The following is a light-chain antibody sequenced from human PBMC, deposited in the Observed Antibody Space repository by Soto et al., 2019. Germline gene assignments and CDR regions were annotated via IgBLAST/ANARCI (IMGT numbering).Light chain of an antibody. V-gene: IGKV1-39*01. CDR3: QQTYSTLSIT. Sequence: DIQMTQSPSSLSASVGDRVTITCRASESIARDLNWDQQKPGKAPKLLIYAASSLQNGVPSRFRGGGAGTYFTLTISNLQPEDFATYDCQQTYSTLSITFGQGTRLEIK. J-gene: IGKJ5*01. CDR1: ESIARD. CDR2: AAS.